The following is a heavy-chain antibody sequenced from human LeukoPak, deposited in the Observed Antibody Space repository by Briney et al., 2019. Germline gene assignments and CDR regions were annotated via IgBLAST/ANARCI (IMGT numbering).Heavy chain of an antibody. Sequence: SETLSLTCTVSGDSISSGTYYYNWIRQPAGEGLEWIGRIYTSGSTNYNPSLKSRVIISVDTSENQISLKLSSVTAADTAVYYCATSRFSGGLGRFDPWGQGTLVTVSS. CDR1: GDSISSGTYY. J-gene: IGHJ5*02. V-gene: IGHV4-61*02. CDR2: IYTSGST. D-gene: IGHD3-10*01. CDR3: ATSRFSGGLGRFDP.